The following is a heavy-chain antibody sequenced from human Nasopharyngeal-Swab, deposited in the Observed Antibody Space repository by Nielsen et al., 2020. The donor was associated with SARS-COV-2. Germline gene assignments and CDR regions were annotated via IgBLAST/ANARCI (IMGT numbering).Heavy chain of an antibody. D-gene: IGHD2/OR15-2a*01. CDR2: IKSKISGGAR. Sequence: GESLKISCAASGFTFSDFYMSWIRQAPGKGLEWVAHIKSKISGGARDHAGPVQGRFAVSRDDSKNTLYLQMNSLKTEDTAMYYCTTLLRPNDYWGQGTLVTVSS. CDR1: GFTFSDFY. V-gene: IGHV3-15*01. J-gene: IGHJ4*02. CDR3: TTLLRPNDY.